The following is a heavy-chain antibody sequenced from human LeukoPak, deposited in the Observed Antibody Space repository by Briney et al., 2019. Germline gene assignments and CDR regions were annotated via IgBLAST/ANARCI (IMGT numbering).Heavy chain of an antibody. V-gene: IGHV1-24*01. CDR2: FDPEDGET. CDR3: ATAGYSSGWSAYYFDY. D-gene: IGHD6-19*01. CDR1: GYTLTELS. Sequence: ASVKVSCKVSGYTLTELSMHWVRQAPGEGLEWMGGFDPEDGETIYAQKFQGRVTMTEDTSTDTAYMELSSLRSEDTAVYYCATAGYSSGWSAYYFDYWGQGTLVTVSS. J-gene: IGHJ4*02.